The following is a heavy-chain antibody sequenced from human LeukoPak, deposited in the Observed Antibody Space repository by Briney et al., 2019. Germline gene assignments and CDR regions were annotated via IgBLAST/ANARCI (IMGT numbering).Heavy chain of an antibody. Sequence: VASVKVSCKASGYTFTGYYMHWVRQAPGKGLEWMGRINHNSGSTNYAHMFNGGVIMSRDTYNSTAYMELRRLRSDDTAVYYCARDDFWSGYKNLNWFDPWGQGTLVTVSS. V-gene: IGHV1-2*06. CDR1: GYTFTGYY. CDR3: ARDDFWSGYKNLNWFDP. CDR2: INHNSGST. J-gene: IGHJ5*02. D-gene: IGHD3-3*01.